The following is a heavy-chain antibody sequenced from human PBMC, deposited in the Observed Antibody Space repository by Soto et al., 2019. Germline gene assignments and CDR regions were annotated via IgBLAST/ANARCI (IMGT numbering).Heavy chain of an antibody. V-gene: IGHV4-30-4*01. CDR3: SSNSYGYTLYAY. J-gene: IGHJ4*01. Sequence: SETLSLTCTVSGGSISSGDYYWSWIRLPPGKGLEWIGYIYYSGSTYYNPSLKSRVTISVDTSKNQFSLKLSSVTAADTAVYYCSSNSYGYTLYAYRGQGTRDTVSA. CDR1: GGSISSGDYY. D-gene: IGHD5-18*01. CDR2: IYYSGST.